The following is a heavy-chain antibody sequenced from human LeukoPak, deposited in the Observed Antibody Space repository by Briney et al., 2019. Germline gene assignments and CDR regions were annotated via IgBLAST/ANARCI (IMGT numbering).Heavy chain of an antibody. J-gene: IGHJ4*02. V-gene: IGHV3-30*02. CDR2: IRYDGSNK. CDR1: GFTFSSYG. CDR3: ARGAGVLRFLEWSYPHDY. Sequence: PGGSLRLSCAASGFTFSSYGMHWVRQAPGKGLEWVAFIRYDGSNKYYADSVKGRFTISRDNSKNTLYLQMNSLRAEDTAVYYCARGAGVLRFLEWSYPHDYWGQGTLVTVSP. D-gene: IGHD3-3*01.